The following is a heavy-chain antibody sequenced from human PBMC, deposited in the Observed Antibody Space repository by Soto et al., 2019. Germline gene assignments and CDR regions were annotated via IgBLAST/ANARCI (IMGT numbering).Heavy chain of an antibody. Sequence: LRLSCAASGFTFSSYWMSWVRQAPGKGLEWVANIKQDGSEKYYVDSVKGRFTISRDNAKNSLYLQMNSLRAEDTAVYYCARAAAGSYYYYGMDVWGQGTTVTVSS. J-gene: IGHJ6*02. V-gene: IGHV3-7*01. D-gene: IGHD6-13*01. CDR2: IKQDGSEK. CDR1: GFTFSSYW. CDR3: ARAAAGSYYYYGMDV.